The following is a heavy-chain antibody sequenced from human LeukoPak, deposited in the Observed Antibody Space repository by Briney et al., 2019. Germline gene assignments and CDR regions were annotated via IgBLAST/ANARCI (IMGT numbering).Heavy chain of an antibody. CDR3: ARVTFSSSWYAPEAFDI. Sequence: ASVKVSCKASGYTFTGYYMHWVRQAPGQGLEWMGWINPNSGGTNYAQKLQGRVTMTTDTSTSTAYMELRSLRSDDTAVYYCARVTFSSSWYAPEAFDIWGQGTIVTVSS. CDR1: GYTFTGYY. J-gene: IGHJ3*02. V-gene: IGHV1-2*02. D-gene: IGHD6-13*01. CDR2: INPNSGGT.